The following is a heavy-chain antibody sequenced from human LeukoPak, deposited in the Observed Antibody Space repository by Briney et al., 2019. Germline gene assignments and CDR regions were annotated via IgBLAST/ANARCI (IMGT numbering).Heavy chain of an antibody. J-gene: IGHJ4*02. CDR3: AKDPTSLLLVLDY. Sequence: GGSLRLSCAASGFTFSSYAMSWVRQAPGKGLEWVSAISGSGGSTHYADSVKGRFTISRDNSKNTLYLQMNSLRAEDTAVYYCAKDPTSLLLVLDYWGQGTLVTVSS. CDR1: GFTFSSYA. CDR2: ISGSGGST. D-gene: IGHD2-15*01. V-gene: IGHV3-23*01.